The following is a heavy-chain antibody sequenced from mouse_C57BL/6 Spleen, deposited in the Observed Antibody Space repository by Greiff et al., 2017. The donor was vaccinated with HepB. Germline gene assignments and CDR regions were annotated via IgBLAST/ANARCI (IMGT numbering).Heavy chain of an antibody. CDR2: ISSGGSYT. V-gene: IGHV5-6*02. J-gene: IGHJ2*01. CDR3: ARIYYYGSSYNYFDY. Sequence: EVMLVESGGDLVKPGGSLKLSCAASGFTFSSYGMSWVRQTPDKRLEWVATISSGGSYTYYPDSVKGRFTISRDNAKNTLYLQMSSLKSEDTAMYYCARIYYYGSSYNYFDYWGQGTTLTVSS. D-gene: IGHD1-1*01. CDR1: GFTFSSYG.